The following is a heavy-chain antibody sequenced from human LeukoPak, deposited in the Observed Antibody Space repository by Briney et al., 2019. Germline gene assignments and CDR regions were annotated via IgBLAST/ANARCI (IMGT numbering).Heavy chain of an antibody. J-gene: IGHJ5*02. D-gene: IGHD3-10*01. V-gene: IGHV4-39*01. CDR3: ATRTYYSSGSFWNWFDP. Sequence: SETLSLACSVSGGSINSTSSEWGWIRQSPGKGLEWIGSILYGGRTFYNPSLKSRVSISVDTSRSQFFLKLSSVTATDTAVYYCATRTYYSSGSFWNWFDPWGQGALVTVSS. CDR1: GGSINSTSSE. CDR2: ILYGGRT.